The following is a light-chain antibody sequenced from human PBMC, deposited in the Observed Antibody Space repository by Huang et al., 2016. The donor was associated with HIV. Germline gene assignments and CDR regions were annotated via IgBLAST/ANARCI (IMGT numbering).Light chain of an antibody. Sequence: DIQMTQSPSTLSAFVGDRLTITCRASQNISSWLAWYQQKPGKAPRLLIYKISSLESGVPSRFSGSGSGTEFTLTISSLQPDDIGTYYCQYGETFGQGSKVEVK. CDR1: QNISSW. CDR2: KIS. J-gene: IGKJ1*01. CDR3: QYGET. V-gene: IGKV1-5*03.